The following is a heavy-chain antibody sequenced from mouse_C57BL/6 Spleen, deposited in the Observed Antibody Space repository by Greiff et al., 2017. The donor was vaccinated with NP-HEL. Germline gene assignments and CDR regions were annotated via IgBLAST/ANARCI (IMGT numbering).Heavy chain of an antibody. D-gene: IGHD2-5*01. J-gene: IGHJ4*01. CDR2: TFYSGIT. CDR3: ARSYSNYYAMDY. CDR1: GFSINSDCY. Sequence: EVQLQESGPSLVRPSQTLSLTCTVTGFSINSDCYWIWIRQFPGNKLEYIGYTFYSGITYYTPSLESRTYITRDTSKNQFSLKLSSVTTEDTATYYCARSYSNYYAMDYWGQGTSVTVSS. V-gene: IGHV3-3*01.